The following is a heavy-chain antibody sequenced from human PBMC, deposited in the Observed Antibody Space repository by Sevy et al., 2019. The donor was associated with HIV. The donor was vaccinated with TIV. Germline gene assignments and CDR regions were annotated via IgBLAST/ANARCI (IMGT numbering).Heavy chain of an antibody. J-gene: IGHJ3*02. CDR2: IYYSGST. CDR3: ARDFPSFDI. CDR1: GGSISSYY. V-gene: IGHV4-59*01. Sequence: SETPSLTCTVSGGSISSYYWSWIRQPPGKGLEWIGHIYYSGSTNYNPSLKSRVTISVDTSKNQFSLKLSSVTAADTAVYYCARDFPSFDIWGQGTMVTVSS.